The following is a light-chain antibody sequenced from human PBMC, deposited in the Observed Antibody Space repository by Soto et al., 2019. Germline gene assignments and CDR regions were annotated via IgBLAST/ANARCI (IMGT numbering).Light chain of an antibody. V-gene: IGKV3-11*01. CDR2: DAS. CDR3: QQYNSYWT. J-gene: IGKJ1*01. Sequence: EIVLTQSPATLSLFPGERATLSCRASQSVSIYLAWYQQKPGQAPRLLIYDASNRATGIPARFSGSGSGTDFTLTISSLQPDDFATYYCQQYNSYWTFGQGTKVEIK. CDR1: QSVSIY.